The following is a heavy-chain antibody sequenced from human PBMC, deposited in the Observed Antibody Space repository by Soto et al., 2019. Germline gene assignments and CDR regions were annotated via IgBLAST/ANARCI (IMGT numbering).Heavy chain of an antibody. CDR2: IYHSGST. CDR1: GGSISSGGYS. J-gene: IGHJ4*02. D-gene: IGHD5-12*01. CDR3: ARDGYETGFDY. V-gene: IGHV4-30-2*01. Sequence: PSETLSLTCAVSGGSISSGGYSWSWIRQPPGKGLEWIGYIYHSGSTYYNPSLKSRVTISVDRSKNQFSLKLSSVTAADTAVYYCARDGYETGFDYWGQGTLVTVSS.